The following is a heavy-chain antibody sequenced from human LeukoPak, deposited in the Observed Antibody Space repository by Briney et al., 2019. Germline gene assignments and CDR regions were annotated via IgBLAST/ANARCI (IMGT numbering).Heavy chain of an antibody. V-gene: IGHV1-2*06. D-gene: IGHD1-26*01. J-gene: IGHJ3*02. CDR3: ARDMGAHDAFDI. Sequence: ASVKVSCKASGYTFTAYYMRWVRQAPGQGLEWMGRINPDSGGTNYAQRFQGRVTMTRDTSISTAYMEVSRLRSDDTAMFYCARDMGAHDAFDIWGQGTMVTVSS. CDR1: GYTFTAYY. CDR2: INPDSGGT.